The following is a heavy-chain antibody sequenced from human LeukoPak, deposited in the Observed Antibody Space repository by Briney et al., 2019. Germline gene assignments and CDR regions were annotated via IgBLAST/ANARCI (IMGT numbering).Heavy chain of an antibody. V-gene: IGHV1-8*01. J-gene: IGHJ4*02. D-gene: IGHD2-2*01. CDR2: MNPNSGNT. CDR3: ARAPTGYCSSTSCYWFWTQEYYFDY. CDR1: GYTFTSYD. Sequence: ASVKVSCKASGYTFTSYDINWVRQATGQGLEWMGWMNPNSGNTGYAQKFQGRVTMTRNTSISTAYMELSSLRSEDTAVCYCARAPTGYCSSTSCYWFWTQEYYFDYWGQGTLVTVSS.